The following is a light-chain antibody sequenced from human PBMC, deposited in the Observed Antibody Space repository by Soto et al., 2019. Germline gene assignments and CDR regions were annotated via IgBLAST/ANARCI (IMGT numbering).Light chain of an antibody. J-gene: IGKJ1*01. CDR3: QQRTFWPAT. V-gene: IGKV3-11*01. CDR1: QSVGRF. Sequence: EIVLTQSPATLSLSPGERATLSCRASQSVGRFLAWYRQTPGQAPRLLVFDASTRAPGIPARFSGSGSATEFTLTISSLEPADFAVYYCQQRTFWPATFGQGTRVEI. CDR2: DAS.